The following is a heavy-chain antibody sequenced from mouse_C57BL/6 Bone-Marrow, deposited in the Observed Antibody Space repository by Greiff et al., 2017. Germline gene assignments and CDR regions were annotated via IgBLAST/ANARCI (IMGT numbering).Heavy chain of an antibody. Sequence: VKLQQSGAELVKPGASVKISCKASGYAFSSYWMNWVKQRPGKGLEWIGQIYPGDGDTNYNGKFKGKATLTADKSSSTAYMQLSSLTSEDSAVYFCARLQRRTYYFDYWGQGTTLTVSS. V-gene: IGHV1-80*01. J-gene: IGHJ2*01. CDR3: ARLQRRTYYFDY. D-gene: IGHD2-12*01. CDR1: GYAFSSYW. CDR2: IYPGDGDT.